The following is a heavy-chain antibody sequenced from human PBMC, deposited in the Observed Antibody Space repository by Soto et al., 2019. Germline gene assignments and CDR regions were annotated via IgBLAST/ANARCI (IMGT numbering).Heavy chain of an antibody. J-gene: IGHJ5*02. CDR3: ARVGGYSGYAAS. Sequence: SETLSLTCTVSGGSLNSYYWRWIRQPPGEGLEWIGYIYSSGSTTYNPSLKSRVTISVDSSNNQFSLNLSSVTAADTAVYYCARVGGYSGYAASWGQGTLVTVSS. CDR1: GGSLNSYY. V-gene: IGHV4-59*01. D-gene: IGHD5-12*01. CDR2: IYSSGST.